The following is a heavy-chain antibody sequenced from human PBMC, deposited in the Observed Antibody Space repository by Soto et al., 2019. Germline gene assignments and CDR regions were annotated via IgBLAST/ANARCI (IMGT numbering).Heavy chain of an antibody. CDR2: IYYSGIT. V-gene: IGHV4-59*01. J-gene: IGHJ5*02. D-gene: IGHD3-16*01. CDR3: ARVGTVVTLGAWFDP. Sequence: SETLSLTCTVSGGSISNYYWSWIRLPPGKGLEWIGYIYYSGITNYNPSLKSRVTISVDTSKIQFSLKLSSVTAADTAVYYCARVGTVVTLGAWFDPWGQGTLVTVSS. CDR1: GGSISNYY.